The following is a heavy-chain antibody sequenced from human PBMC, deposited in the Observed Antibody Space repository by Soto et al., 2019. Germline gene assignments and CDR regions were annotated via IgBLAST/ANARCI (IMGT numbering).Heavy chain of an antibody. J-gene: IGHJ6*03. Sequence: VQLVESGGDLVKPGGSLRLSCVASGFSFSDYSMTWMRQAPGGGLDFVAFISNTAITDYYADSVKGRFTISRDNARNSVYLQMDSLRAEDAAVYYCARDFHQVLSHKHYYYYLDVWGPGTTVTVSS. CDR1: GFSFSDYS. D-gene: IGHD2-2*01. CDR2: ISNTAITD. CDR3: ARDFHQVLSHKHYYYYLDV. V-gene: IGHV3-11*01.